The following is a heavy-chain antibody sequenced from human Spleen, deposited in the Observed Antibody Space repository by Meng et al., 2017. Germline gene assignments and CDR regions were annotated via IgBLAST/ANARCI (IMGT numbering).Heavy chain of an antibody. Sequence: AQSGAELQKAGACVKVFCKVSDYPLTSDGFSWVRQAPGQGLQWMGWINIYNGITNYGRNFQGRVTLTTGTSTSTGYMELRSLTSDDTAVYYCATRGNPYLNCWGQGTLVTVSS. CDR3: ATRGNPYLNC. CDR2: INIYNGIT. V-gene: IGHV1-18*04. J-gene: IGHJ4*02. CDR1: DYPLTSDG.